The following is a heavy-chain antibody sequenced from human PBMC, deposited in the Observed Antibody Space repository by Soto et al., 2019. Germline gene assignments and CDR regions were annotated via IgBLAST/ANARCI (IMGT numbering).Heavy chain of an antibody. CDR2: INAGNGNT. CDR1: GYTFTSYA. CDR3: ARAYSGQLPRRADYYYAMDV. D-gene: IGHD2-2*01. V-gene: IGHV1-3*01. Sequence: GASVKVSCKASGYTFTSYAMHWVRQAPGQRLEWMGWINAGNGNTKYSQKFQGRVTITRDTSASTAYMELSSLRSEDTAVYYCARAYSGQLPRRADYYYAMDVWGPGTTVTVSS. J-gene: IGHJ6*02.